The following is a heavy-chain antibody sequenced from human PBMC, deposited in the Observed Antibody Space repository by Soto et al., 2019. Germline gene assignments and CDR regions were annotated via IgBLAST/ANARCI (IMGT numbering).Heavy chain of an antibody. Sequence: EVQLSESGGGLVQPGGSLRLSCAASGFTFRSYDMSWVRQAPGKGLEWVSGISASGDNTYYADSVKGRFTISRDDSKNTLYLQMNSLTAEDTALYYCAKLLSDAPTGDWGQGTLVTVSS. CDR1: GFTFRSYD. D-gene: IGHD1-26*01. J-gene: IGHJ4*02. V-gene: IGHV3-23*01. CDR2: ISASGDNT. CDR3: AKLLSDAPTGD.